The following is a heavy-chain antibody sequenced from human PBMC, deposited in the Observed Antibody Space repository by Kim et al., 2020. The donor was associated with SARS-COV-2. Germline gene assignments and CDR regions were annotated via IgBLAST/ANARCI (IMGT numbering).Heavy chain of an antibody. J-gene: IGHJ6*02. CDR2: IYHSGST. CDR1: GGSISSSNW. Sequence: SETLSLTCAVSGGSISSSNWWSWVRQPPGKGLEWIGEIYHSGSTNYNPSLKSRVTISVDKSKNQFSLKLSSVTAADTAVYYCARDGPPRVLRYFDWSQSPWYYGMDVWGQGTTVTVSS. CDR3: ARDGPPRVLRYFDWSQSPWYYGMDV. V-gene: IGHV4-4*02. D-gene: IGHD3-9*01.